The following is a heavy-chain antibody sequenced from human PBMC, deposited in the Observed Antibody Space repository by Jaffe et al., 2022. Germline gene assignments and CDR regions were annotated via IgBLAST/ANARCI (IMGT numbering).Heavy chain of an antibody. J-gene: IGHJ6*03. CDR1: GGSFSGYY. D-gene: IGHD3-10*01. V-gene: IGHV4-34*01. CDR3: ARGGMVRGVKNYYYYYMDV. CDR2: INHSGST. Sequence: QVQLQQWGAGLLKPSETLSLTCAVYGGSFSGYYWSWIRQPPGKGLEWIGEINHSGSTNYNPSLKSRVTISVDTSKNQFSLKLSSVTAADTAVYYCARGGMVRGVKNYYYYYMDVWGKGTTVTVSS.